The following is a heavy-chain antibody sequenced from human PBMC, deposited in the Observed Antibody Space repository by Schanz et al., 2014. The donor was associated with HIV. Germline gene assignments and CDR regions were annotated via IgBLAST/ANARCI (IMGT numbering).Heavy chain of an antibody. CDR3: ARGPKWEGLMDV. D-gene: IGHD1-26*01. CDR2: LKPNSGET. V-gene: IGHV1-2*02. CDR1: AYSFSGYY. Sequence: QVQLVQSGAEVKKPGASVTVSCKASAYSFSGYYIHWVRQAPGQGLEWMAWLKPNSGETKFARKFQGRVTMTRDTSISTAYLEVDSLKSEDTAVYYCARGPKWEGLMDVWGQGTTVIVSS. J-gene: IGHJ6*02.